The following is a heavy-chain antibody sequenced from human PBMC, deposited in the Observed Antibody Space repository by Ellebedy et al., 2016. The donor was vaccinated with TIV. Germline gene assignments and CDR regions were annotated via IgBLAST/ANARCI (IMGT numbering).Heavy chain of an antibody. CDR2: IRSKAYGGTT. CDR1: GFTFGDYA. D-gene: IGHD6-6*01. V-gene: IGHV3-49*03. CDR3: TRVFTRARRAFDI. J-gene: IGHJ3*02. Sequence: GGSLRLSXTASGFTFGDYAMSWFRQAPGKGLEWVGFIRSKAYGGTTEYAASVKGRFTISRDDSKSIAYLQMNSLKTEDTAVYYCTRVFTRARRAFDIWGQGTMVTVSS.